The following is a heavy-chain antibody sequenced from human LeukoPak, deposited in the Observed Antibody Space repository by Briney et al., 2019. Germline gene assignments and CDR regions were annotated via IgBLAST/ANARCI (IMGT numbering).Heavy chain of an antibody. D-gene: IGHD6-19*01. CDR3: ARDIPRIAVAVTGY. CDR2: IYSGGST. V-gene: IGHV3-66*02. J-gene: IGHJ4*02. CDR1: GFTFSSYW. Sequence: GGSLRLSCAASGFTFSSYWMHWVRQAPGKGLEWVSVIYSGGSTYYADSVKGRFTISRDNSKNTLYLQMNSLRAEDTAVYYCARDIPRIAVAVTGYWGQGTLVTVSS.